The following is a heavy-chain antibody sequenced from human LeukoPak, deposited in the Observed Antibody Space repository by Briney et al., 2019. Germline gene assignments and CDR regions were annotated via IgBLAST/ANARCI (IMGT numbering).Heavy chain of an antibody. D-gene: IGHD1-26*01. J-gene: IGHJ4*02. CDR2: ISSSSSTI. CDR1: GFTFSSYS. Sequence: GGSLRLSCAASGFTFSSYSMNWVRQAPGKGLEWVSYISSSSSTIYYADSVKGRFTISRDNAKNSLYLQMNSLRAEDTAVYYCAKGASGATTGGVYWGQGTLVTVSS. CDR3: AKGASGATTGGVY. V-gene: IGHV3-48*01.